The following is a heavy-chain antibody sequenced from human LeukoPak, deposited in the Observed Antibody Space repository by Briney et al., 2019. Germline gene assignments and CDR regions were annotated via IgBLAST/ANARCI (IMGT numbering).Heavy chain of an antibody. CDR3: AKMTTVTAALDAFDI. V-gene: IGHV4-38-2*01. CDR1: GYSISSGDY. Sequence: PSETLSLTCAVSGYSISSGDYWGWIRQSPGKGLEWIGYIYYSGSTYYNPSLKSRVTISVDTSKNQFSLKLSSVTAADTAVYYCAKMTTVTAALDAFDIWGQGTMVTVSS. D-gene: IGHD4-17*01. CDR2: IYYSGST. J-gene: IGHJ3*02.